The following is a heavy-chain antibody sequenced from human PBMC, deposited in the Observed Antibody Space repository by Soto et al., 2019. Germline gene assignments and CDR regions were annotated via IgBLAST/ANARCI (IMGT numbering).Heavy chain of an antibody. J-gene: IGHJ6*02. D-gene: IGHD6-13*01. CDR1: GCSFTNYC. CDR3: ARLPSSSWPPYYYYYYGMDV. CDR2: IYPGDSDT. V-gene: IGHV5-51*01. Sequence: GDSLKISCKGSGCSFTNYCIGWMRQMPGKGLEWMGIIYPGDSDTRYSPSFQGQVTISADKSISTAYLQWSSLKASDTAMYYCARLPSSSWPPYYYYYYGMDVWGQGTTVTVSS.